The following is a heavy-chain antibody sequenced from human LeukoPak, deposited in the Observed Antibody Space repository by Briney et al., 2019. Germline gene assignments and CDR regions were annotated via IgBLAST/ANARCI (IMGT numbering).Heavy chain of an antibody. CDR2: ISYDGSNK. V-gene: IGHV3-30*04. D-gene: IGHD6-19*01. CDR1: GFTFSSYA. Sequence: GGSLRLSCAASGFTFSSYAMHWVRQAPGKGLEWVAVISYDGSNKYYADSVKGRFTISRDNSKNTLYLQMNSLRAEDTAVYYCAPSGVVPTGYSSGRHYYYGMDVWGKGTTATVSS. J-gene: IGHJ6*04. CDR3: APSGVVPTGYSSGRHYYYGMDV.